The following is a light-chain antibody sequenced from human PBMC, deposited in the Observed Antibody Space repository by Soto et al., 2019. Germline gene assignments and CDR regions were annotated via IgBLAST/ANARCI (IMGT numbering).Light chain of an antibody. CDR2: DVS. CDR3: QQYNSYGT. V-gene: IGKV1-5*01. CDR1: QSISGW. Sequence: IQMPKSPSPLSASVGDRVTITCRASQSISGWLAWYQQKPGKAPKLLIYDVSSLKSGVPSRFSGSGSGTEFTLTISSLQPDDFATYYCQQYNSYGTFGQGTKVDI. J-gene: IGKJ1*01.